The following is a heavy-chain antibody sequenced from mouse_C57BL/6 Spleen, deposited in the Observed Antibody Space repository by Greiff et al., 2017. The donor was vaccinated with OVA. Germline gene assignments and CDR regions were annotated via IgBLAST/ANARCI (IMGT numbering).Heavy chain of an antibody. V-gene: IGHV1-53*01. CDR3: ARGDYQGWFAY. J-gene: IGHJ3*01. CDR2: INPSNGGT. CDR1: GYTFTSYW. Sequence: QVHVKQPGTELVKPGASVKLSCKASGYTFTSYWMHWVKQRPGQGLEWIGNINPSNGGTNYNEKFKSKATLTVDKSSSTAYMQLSSLTSEDSAVYYCARGDYQGWFAYWGQGTLVTVSA. D-gene: IGHD2-4*01.